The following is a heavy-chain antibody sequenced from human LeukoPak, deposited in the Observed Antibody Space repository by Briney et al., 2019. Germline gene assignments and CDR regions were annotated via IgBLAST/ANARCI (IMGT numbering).Heavy chain of an antibody. CDR2: ISNSGSNK. Sequence: GGSLRLSCAASGFTFSDYYMSWVRQAPGKGLGWVSYISNSGSNKYYADSVMGRFTISRDNAKKSLYLEMNSLRAEDTAVYYCAREEQQLADYWGQGTLVSVSS. D-gene: IGHD6-13*01. J-gene: IGHJ4*02. CDR3: AREEQQLADY. CDR1: GFTFSDYY. V-gene: IGHV3-11*01.